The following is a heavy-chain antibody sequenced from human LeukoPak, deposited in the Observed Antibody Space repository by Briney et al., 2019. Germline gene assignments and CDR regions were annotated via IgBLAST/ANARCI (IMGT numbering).Heavy chain of an antibody. CDR1: GGSISSYY. D-gene: IGHD3-9*01. CDR3: ARASYDILTAYYVDAFDI. CDR2: IYYTGGT. V-gene: IGHV4-59*01. Sequence: SETLSLTCTVSGGSISSYYWSWIRQSPGKGLEWIGYIYYTGGTNYNPSLKSRVTISLDTSKNQFSLKLSSVTAADTAVYFCARASYDILTAYYVDAFDIWGQGTMVTVSS. J-gene: IGHJ3*02.